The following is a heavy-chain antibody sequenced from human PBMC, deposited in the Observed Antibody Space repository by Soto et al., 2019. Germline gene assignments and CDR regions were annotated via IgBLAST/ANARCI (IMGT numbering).Heavy chain of an antibody. J-gene: IGHJ4*02. Sequence: QVQLQESGPGLVKPSETLSLTCTVSGDSMSGYHWNWIRQPPGKGLQWIGYVHNSGSTTYDSSLTSPVTISLDTSKRQSSLKLTSVTTADTAVNYCARDPVDGYSFFEYWGQGIQVTVSS. D-gene: IGHD5-18*01. CDR2: VHNSGST. V-gene: IGHV4-59*01. CDR1: GDSMSGYH. CDR3: ARDPVDGYSFFEY.